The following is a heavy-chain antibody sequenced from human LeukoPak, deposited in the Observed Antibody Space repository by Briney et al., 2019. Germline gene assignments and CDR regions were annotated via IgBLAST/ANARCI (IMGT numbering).Heavy chain of an antibody. Sequence: GGSLRLSCAASGFTFSSYAMSWVRQAPGKGLEWVSTISNSDGSTYYADSVKGRFTISRDNSENTLYLQMNSLRAKDTAVYYCAKATGYLLWGQGTLVAVSS. CDR3: AKATGYLL. CDR2: ISNSDGST. J-gene: IGHJ4*02. CDR1: GFTFSSYA. D-gene: IGHD1-14*01. V-gene: IGHV3-23*01.